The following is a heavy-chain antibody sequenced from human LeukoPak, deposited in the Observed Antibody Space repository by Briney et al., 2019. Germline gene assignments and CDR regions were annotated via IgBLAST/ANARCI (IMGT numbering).Heavy chain of an antibody. J-gene: IGHJ4*02. Sequence: GGSLRLSCTASGFTFNSHWMGWVRQAPGKGLEGLANINQGGSEKYYVDSVKGRFTISRDNAKNSLYLQMNSLRAEDTAVYYCARDMVPAGIAFDYWGQGALVTVSS. D-gene: IGHD2-2*01. CDR3: ARDMVPAGIAFDY. CDR1: GFTFNSHW. V-gene: IGHV3-7*03. CDR2: INQGGSEK.